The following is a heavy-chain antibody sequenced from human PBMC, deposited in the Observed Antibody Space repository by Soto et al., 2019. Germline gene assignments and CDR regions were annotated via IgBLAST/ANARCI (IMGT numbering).Heavy chain of an antibody. CDR1: GFTFSSYG. D-gene: IGHD2-2*01. CDR3: AKDIGTYAPFYAFDI. CDR2: ISYDGSNK. J-gene: IGHJ3*02. Sequence: GGSLRLSCAASGFTFSSYGMHWVRQAPGKGLEWVAVISYDGSNKYYADSVKGRFTISRDNSKNTLYLQMNSLRAEDTAVYYCAKDIGTYAPFYAFDIWGQGTMVTVSS. V-gene: IGHV3-30*18.